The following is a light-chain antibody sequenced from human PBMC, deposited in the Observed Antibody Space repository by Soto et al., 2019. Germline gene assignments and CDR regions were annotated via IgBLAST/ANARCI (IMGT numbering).Light chain of an antibody. CDR1: QSVRSNH. CDR2: GAS. J-gene: IGKJ5*01. Sequence: EIVLLQSPDTLPLSPGERVTLSCRASQSVRSNHLAWYQQKPGQAPRPLMFGASIRATGIPDRFSGSGSGTDFTHTISRLEPEDFGVYYCPQYGTSPTTFGQGTRLDIK. V-gene: IGKV3-20*01. CDR3: PQYGTSPTT.